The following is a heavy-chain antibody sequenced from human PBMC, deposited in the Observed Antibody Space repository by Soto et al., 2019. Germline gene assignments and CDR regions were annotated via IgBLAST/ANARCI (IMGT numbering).Heavy chain of an antibody. V-gene: IGHV3-23*01. J-gene: IGHJ4*02. Sequence: EVQLLESGGGLVQPGGSLRLSCAASGFTFSSYAMSWVRQAPGKGLEWVSAISGSGGSTYYADSVKGRFTISRDNSKNTLYLQMTSLRAEDTAVYYCAKESWWDIVVVPAAYYFDYWGQGTLVTVSS. CDR1: GFTFSSYA. D-gene: IGHD2-2*01. CDR3: AKESWWDIVVVPAAYYFDY. CDR2: ISGSGGST.